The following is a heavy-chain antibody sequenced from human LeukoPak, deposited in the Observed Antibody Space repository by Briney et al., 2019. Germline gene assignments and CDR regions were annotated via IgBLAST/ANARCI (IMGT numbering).Heavy chain of an antibody. D-gene: IGHD5-12*01. CDR1: GFTFSSYA. CDR3: ARATSAGSGYDYLDY. CDR2: ISSSSSTI. Sequence: GGSLRLSCAASGFTFSSYAMSWVRQAPGKGLEWVSYISSSSSTIYYADSVKGRFTISRDNAKNSLYLQMNSLRDEDTAVYYCARATSAGSGYDYLDYWGQGTLVTVSS. J-gene: IGHJ4*02. V-gene: IGHV3-48*02.